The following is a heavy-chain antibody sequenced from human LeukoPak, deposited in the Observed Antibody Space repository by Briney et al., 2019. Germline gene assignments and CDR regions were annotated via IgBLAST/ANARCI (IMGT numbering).Heavy chain of an antibody. J-gene: IGHJ6*03. D-gene: IGHD2-15*01. CDR1: GFTFITYS. CDR2: ISSTGGTT. V-gene: IGHV3-23*01. CDR3: AKNGDRGAYCSGGTCYPYYYYYMDV. Sequence: GGSLRLSCAASGFTFITYSMNWVRQAPGKGLEWVSAISSTGGTTYYADSVKGHFTISRDNSKNTVYLQMNSLSAEDTAVYYCAKNGDRGAYCSGGTCYPYYYYYMDVWGKGTTVTISS.